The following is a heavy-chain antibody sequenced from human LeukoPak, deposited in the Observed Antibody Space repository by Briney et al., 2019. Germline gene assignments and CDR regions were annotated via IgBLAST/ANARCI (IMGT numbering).Heavy chain of an antibody. Sequence: SETLSLTCTVSGGSISSYYWSWIRQPPGKGLEWIGYIYYSGSTNYNPSLKSRVTISVDTSKNQLSLKLSSVTAADTAVYYCARTYSSGWYPGFSDFDLWGRGTLVTVSS. CDR2: IYYSGST. CDR1: GGSISSYY. J-gene: IGHJ2*01. V-gene: IGHV4-59*08. D-gene: IGHD6-19*01. CDR3: ARTYSSGWYPGFSDFDL.